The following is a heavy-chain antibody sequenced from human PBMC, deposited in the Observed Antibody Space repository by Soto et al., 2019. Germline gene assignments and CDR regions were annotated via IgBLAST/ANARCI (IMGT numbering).Heavy chain of an antibody. D-gene: IGHD2-15*01. J-gene: IGHJ5*02. CDR1: GGSISSGGYY. CDR3: ARLVRDVNCSGGSCYSGSGWFDP. CDR2: IYYSGST. Sequence: QVQLQESGPGLVKPSQTLSLTCTVSGGSISSGGYYWSWIRQHPGKGLEWIGYIYYSGSTYYNPSLKSRVTISVDTSKNQFSLKLSSVTAADTAVYYCARLVRDVNCSGGSCYSGSGWFDPWGQGTLVTVSS. V-gene: IGHV4-31*03.